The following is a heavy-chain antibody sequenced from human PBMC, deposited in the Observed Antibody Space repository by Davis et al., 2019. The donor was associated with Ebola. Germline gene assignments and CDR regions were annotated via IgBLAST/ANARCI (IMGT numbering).Heavy chain of an antibody. CDR2: ISSDSDYI. V-gene: IGHV3-21*01. J-gene: IGHJ3*02. Sequence: GESLKISCAASGFTFSTYSMSWVRQAPGKGLEWVSSISSDSDYIYYADSAKGRFTISRDNSKNTLYLQMNSLRLEDTALYFCARMELRGDSGSAFDIWGQGTMVTVSS. CDR3: ARMELRGDSGSAFDI. D-gene: IGHD1-7*01. CDR1: GFTFSTYS.